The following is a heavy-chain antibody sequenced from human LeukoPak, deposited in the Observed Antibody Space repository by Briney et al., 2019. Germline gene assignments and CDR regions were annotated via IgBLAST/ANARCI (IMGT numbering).Heavy chain of an antibody. D-gene: IGHD3-3*01. CDR1: GYSISSGYY. V-gene: IGHV4-38-2*01. J-gene: IGHJ4*02. CDR3: ARVVDYDFWSGYLVFDY. Sequence: SETLSLTCAVSGYSISSGYYWGWIRQPPGKGLEWIGSIYHSGSTYYNPSLKSRVTISVDTSKNQFSLKLSSVTAADTAVYYCARVVDYDFWSGYLVFDYWGQGTLVTVSS. CDR2: IYHSGST.